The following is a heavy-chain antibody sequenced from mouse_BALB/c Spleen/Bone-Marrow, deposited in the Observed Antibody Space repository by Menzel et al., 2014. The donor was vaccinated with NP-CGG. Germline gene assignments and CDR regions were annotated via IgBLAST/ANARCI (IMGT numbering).Heavy chain of an antibody. CDR1: GFDFSRFW. V-gene: IGHV4-1*02. CDR3: TRLHYYGYSAY. CDR2: INPDSSTI. D-gene: IGHD1-2*01. Sequence: EVQLVESGGGLVQPGGSLKLSCAASGFDFSRFWMSWVRQAPGKGLEWIGEINPDSSTINYTPSLKDKFIISRVNAKNTLCLQKSKVRSEDTALYYCTRLHYYGYSAYWGQGTLVTVST. J-gene: IGHJ3*01.